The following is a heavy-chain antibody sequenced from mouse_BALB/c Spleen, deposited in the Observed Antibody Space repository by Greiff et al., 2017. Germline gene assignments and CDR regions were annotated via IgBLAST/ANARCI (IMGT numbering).Heavy chain of an antibody. D-gene: IGHD2-14*01. J-gene: IGHJ2*01. CDR2: INPNNGGT. V-gene: IGHV1-18*01. Sequence: EVQLQQSGPELVKPGASVKIPCKASGYTFTDYNMDWVKQSHGKSLEWIGDINPNNGGTIYNQKFKGKATLTVDKSSSTAYMELRSLTSEDTAVYYCARFPAYYRYVGFDYWGQGTTLTVSS. CDR1: GYTFTDYN. CDR3: ARFPAYYRYVGFDY.